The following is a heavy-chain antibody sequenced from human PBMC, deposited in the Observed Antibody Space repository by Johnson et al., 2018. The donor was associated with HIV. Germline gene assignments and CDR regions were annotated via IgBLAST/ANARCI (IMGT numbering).Heavy chain of an antibody. V-gene: IGHV3-30*18. CDR2: ISYDGNNK. Sequence: HVQLVESGGGLVQPGGSLRLSCAASGFTFSSYEMNWVRQAPGKGLEWVAVISYDGNNKFYRESVKGLFTISRDNSKNTMYLQMNGLKTEDTAVYYCANLGDYSGNNGFDIWGRGTMVTVSS. CDR1: GFTFSSYE. J-gene: IGHJ3*02. D-gene: IGHD4-23*01. CDR3: ANLGDYSGNNGFDI.